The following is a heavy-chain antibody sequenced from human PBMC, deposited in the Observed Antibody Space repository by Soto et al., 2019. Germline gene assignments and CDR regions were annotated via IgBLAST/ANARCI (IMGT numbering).Heavy chain of an antibody. Sequence: QVQLVQSGAEVKKPGASVKVSCKASGYTFTRSGISWVRQAPGQGPEWMGWISSYNGDTNYAQTFQGRVTMTTDTSTSIVYMELRSLRSDDPAGYYCAREGGAPYFHHGIDVLGQGTPVTVSS. CDR3: AREGGAPYFHHGIDV. CDR1: GYTFTRSG. V-gene: IGHV1-18*01. CDR2: ISSYNGDT. D-gene: IGHD3-10*01. J-gene: IGHJ6*01.